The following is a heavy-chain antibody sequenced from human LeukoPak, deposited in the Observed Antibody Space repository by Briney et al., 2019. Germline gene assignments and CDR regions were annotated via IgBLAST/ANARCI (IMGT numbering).Heavy chain of an antibody. CDR3: ARDCPAYCNGGSCYYYYYMDV. CDR1: GGSNSSYY. CDR2: IYYSGST. V-gene: IGHV4-59*12. Sequence: SSETLSLTCTVSGGSNSSYYWSWIRQPPGKGLEWIGYIYYSGSTNYNPSLKSRVTISVDTSKNQFSLKLSSVTAADTAVYYCARDCPAYCNGGSCYYYYYMDVWGKGTTVTVSS. J-gene: IGHJ6*03. D-gene: IGHD2-15*01.